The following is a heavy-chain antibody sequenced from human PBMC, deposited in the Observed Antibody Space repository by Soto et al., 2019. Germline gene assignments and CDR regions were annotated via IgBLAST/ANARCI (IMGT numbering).Heavy chain of an antibody. V-gene: IGHV1-2*04. J-gene: IGHJ4*02. D-gene: IGHD5-18*01. CDR2: INPNSGGT. CDR1: GYTFTGYY. CDR3: ARETRRGYSYGFLGY. Sequence: QVQLVQSGAEVKKPGASVKVSCKASGYTFTGYYMHWVRQAPGQGLEWMGWINPNSGGTNYAQKFQGWVTMTRDTSISTAYMELSRLRSDDTAVYYCARETRRGYSYGFLGYWGQGTLVTVSS.